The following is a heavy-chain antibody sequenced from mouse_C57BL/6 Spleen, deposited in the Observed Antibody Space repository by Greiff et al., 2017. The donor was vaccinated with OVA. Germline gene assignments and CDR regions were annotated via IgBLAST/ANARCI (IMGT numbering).Heavy chain of an antibody. Sequence: QVQLQQPGAELVKPGASVKVSCKASGYTFTSYWMHWVKQRPGQGLEWIGRIHPSDSDTNYNQKFKGKATFTVDKSSSTAYMQLSSLTSEDSAVYYCAIWAGWFPFDYWGQGTTLTVSS. J-gene: IGHJ2*01. CDR3: AIWAGWFPFDY. CDR1: GYTFTSYW. CDR2: IHPSDSDT. V-gene: IGHV1-74*01. D-gene: IGHD3-1*01.